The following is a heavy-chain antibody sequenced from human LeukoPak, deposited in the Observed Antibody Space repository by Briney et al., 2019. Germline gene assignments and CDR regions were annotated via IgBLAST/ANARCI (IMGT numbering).Heavy chain of an antibody. CDR2: IGGIDGNT. V-gene: IGHV3-23*01. CDR3: ARGAGSPHYLDS. Sequence: GGSLRLSCVASGFTFSIYAVSWVRQAPGKGMEWVSVIGGIDGNTYYAESVKGRFTISRDNSRNTLYLQMNSLRAEDTAVYYCARGAGSPHYLDSWGQGTLVTVSS. CDR1: GFTFSIYA. D-gene: IGHD6-13*01. J-gene: IGHJ4*02.